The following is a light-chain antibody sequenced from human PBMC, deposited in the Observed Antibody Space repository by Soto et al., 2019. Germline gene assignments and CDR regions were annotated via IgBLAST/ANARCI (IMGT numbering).Light chain of an antibody. J-gene: IGKJ1*01. Sequence: AIQMTQSPSSLSASVGDRVTITCRVSQAIRKDLGWYQQRPGKAPKLLIFAASNLQRGVPSRFSGSGSGTDFTLTITSLQPEDFATYFCVQHYNYPPTFGQGTKVEIK. V-gene: IGKV1-6*01. CDR1: QAIRKD. CDR2: AAS. CDR3: VQHYNYPPT.